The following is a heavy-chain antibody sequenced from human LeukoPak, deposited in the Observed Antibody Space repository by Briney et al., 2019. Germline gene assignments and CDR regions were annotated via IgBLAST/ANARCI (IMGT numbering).Heavy chain of an antibody. CDR2: ISYDGSNK. Sequence: GGSLRLSCAASGFTFSSYGMHWVRQAPGKGLEWVAVISYDGSNKYYADSVKGRFTISRDNSKNTLYLQMNSLRAEDTAVYYCANDGSGYYYPFDYWAREPWSPSPQ. CDR3: ANDGSGYYYPFDY. V-gene: IGHV3-30*18. CDR1: GFTFSSYG. D-gene: IGHD3-22*01. J-gene: IGHJ4*02.